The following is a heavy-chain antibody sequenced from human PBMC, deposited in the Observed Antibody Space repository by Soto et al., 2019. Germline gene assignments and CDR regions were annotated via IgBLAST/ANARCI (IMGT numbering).Heavy chain of an antibody. V-gene: IGHV3-11*01. J-gene: IGHJ5*02. CDR1: GFTFSDYY. Sequence: PGGSLRLSCAASGFTFSDYYMSCIRQAPGKGLEWVSYISSSGSTIYYADSVKGRFTISRDKAKNSLYLKMNGLRAEDTAVYYCAKDFSWFEPSGQGTMVTVSS. CDR3: AKDFSWFEP. CDR2: ISSSGSTI.